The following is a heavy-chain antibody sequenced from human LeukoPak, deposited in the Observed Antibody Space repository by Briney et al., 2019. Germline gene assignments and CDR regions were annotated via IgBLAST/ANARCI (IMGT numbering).Heavy chain of an antibody. CDR1: GFTFSSYS. CDR3: AREGSYYYDSSGYYEF. V-gene: IGHV3-21*01. D-gene: IGHD3-22*01. J-gene: IGHJ4*02. Sequence: GGSLRLSCAASGFTFSSYSMNWVRQAPGKGLEWVSSISSSSSYIYYADSVKDRFTISRDNAKNSLYLQMNSLRAEDTAVYYCAREGSYYYDSSGYYEFGGQGTLVTVSS. CDR2: ISSSSSYI.